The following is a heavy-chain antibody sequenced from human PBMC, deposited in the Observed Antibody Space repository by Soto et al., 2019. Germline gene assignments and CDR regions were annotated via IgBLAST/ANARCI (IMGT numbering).Heavy chain of an antibody. CDR2: INTNTGNP. V-gene: IGHV7-4-1*01. D-gene: IGHD2-15*01. Sequence: GGSVEVSCKASGYNFTSYAMNLVRQAPGQGLEWMGWINTNTGNPTYAQGFTGRFVFSLDTSVSTAYLQICSLKAEDTAVYYCARGGAAKSYAFDIWGQGTMVTVSS. CDR3: ARGGAAKSYAFDI. CDR1: GYNFTSYA. J-gene: IGHJ3*02.